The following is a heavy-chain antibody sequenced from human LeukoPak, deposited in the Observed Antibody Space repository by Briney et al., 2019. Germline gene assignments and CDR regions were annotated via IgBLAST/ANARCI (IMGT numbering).Heavy chain of an antibody. Sequence: SETLSLTCTVSGGSLSSYYWSWIRQPPGKGLEWIGYIYYSGSTNYNPSLKSRVTISVDTSKNQFSLKLSSVTAADTAVYYCARQRWLQPFDYWGQGTLVTVSS. D-gene: IGHD5-24*01. J-gene: IGHJ4*02. CDR2: IYYSGST. CDR1: GGSLSSYY. V-gene: IGHV4-59*08. CDR3: ARQRWLQPFDY.